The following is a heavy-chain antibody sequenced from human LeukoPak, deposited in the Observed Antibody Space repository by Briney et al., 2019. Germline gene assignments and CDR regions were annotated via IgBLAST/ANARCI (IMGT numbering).Heavy chain of an antibody. CDR3: ARHGVYGDYADY. CDR1: GGSISSYY. Sequence: SETLSLTCTVSGGSISSYYWSWIRQPPGKGLEWIGYIYYSGSTNYNPSLKSRVTISVDTSKNQFSLKLSSVTAADTAVYYCARHGVYGDYADYWGQGTLVTVSS. D-gene: IGHD4-17*01. CDR2: IYYSGST. V-gene: IGHV4-59*08. J-gene: IGHJ4*02.